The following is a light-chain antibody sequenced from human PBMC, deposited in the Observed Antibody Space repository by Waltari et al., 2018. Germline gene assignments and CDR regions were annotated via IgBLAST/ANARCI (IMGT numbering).Light chain of an antibody. CDR3: CSYAGPATFVV. CDR1: SSDVGSYNL. Sequence: QSALTPPASVSGSPGQSITISCTGLSSDVGSYNLVSWYQQFPGRAPQLILYEVYRRPSGISDRFSGSKSGNTASLTISGLRAEDEADYYCCSYAGPATFVVFGGGTKLTVL. CDR2: EVY. V-gene: IGLV2-23*02. J-gene: IGLJ2*01.